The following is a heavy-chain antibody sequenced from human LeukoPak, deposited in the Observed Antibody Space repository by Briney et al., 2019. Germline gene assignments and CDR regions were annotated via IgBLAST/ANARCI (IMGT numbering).Heavy chain of an antibody. CDR1: GFTFSSYG. V-gene: IGHV3-33*01. Sequence: GGSLRLSCAASGFTFSSYGMHWVRQAPGKGLEWVAVTWYDGSNKYYADSVKGRFTISRDNSKNTLYLQMNSLRAEDTAVYYCAREGSGQYYFDYWGQGTLVTVSS. CDR2: TWYDGSNK. CDR3: AREGSGQYYFDY. J-gene: IGHJ4*02. D-gene: IGHD2-15*01.